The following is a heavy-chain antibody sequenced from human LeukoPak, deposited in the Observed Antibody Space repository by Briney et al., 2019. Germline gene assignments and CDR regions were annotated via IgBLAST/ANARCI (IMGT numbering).Heavy chain of an antibody. J-gene: IGHJ5*02. V-gene: IGHV3-48*02. CDR3: ARDPGTVVVVAATTGEFDP. CDR2: ISCSSSTI. CDR1: GFTLSSYS. D-gene: IGHD2-15*01. Sequence: GGSLRLSCAASGFTLSSYSMKWVPPAPGKGLEGVSYISCSSSTIYYADSVKGRFTISRDNAKNSLYLQMNSLRDEDTAVYYCARDPGTVVVVAATTGEFDPWGQGTLVTVSS.